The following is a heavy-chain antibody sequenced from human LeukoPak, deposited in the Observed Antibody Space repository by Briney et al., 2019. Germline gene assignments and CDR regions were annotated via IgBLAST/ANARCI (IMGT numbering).Heavy chain of an antibody. CDR2: ISYSGIT. D-gene: IGHD6-19*01. CDR3: ARLAVAGDYDHFYFYMDV. J-gene: IGHJ6*03. Sequence: ASETLSLTCSVSGASISTHYWTWMRQPPGKGLEWDGYISYSGITNYNPSLKSRVSISVDTSMNQLSLKVNSVTTADTAVYYCARLAVAGDYDHFYFYMDVWGKGTTVTVSS. V-gene: IGHV4-59*11. CDR1: GASISTHY.